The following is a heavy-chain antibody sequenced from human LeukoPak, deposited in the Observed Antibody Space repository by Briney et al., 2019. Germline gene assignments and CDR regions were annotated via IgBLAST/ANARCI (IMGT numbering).Heavy chain of an antibody. Sequence: GGSLRLSCAASGFTFSSYWMSWVRQAPGKGLEWVAKIRQDGSEKYCVDSVKGRFTISRDNTKNSLYLQMNSLRAEDTAVYYCARGLAVAGAFDIWGQGTMVTVSS. CDR3: ARGLAVAGAFDI. V-gene: IGHV3-7*05. CDR2: IRQDGSEK. J-gene: IGHJ3*02. CDR1: GFTFSSYW. D-gene: IGHD6-19*01.